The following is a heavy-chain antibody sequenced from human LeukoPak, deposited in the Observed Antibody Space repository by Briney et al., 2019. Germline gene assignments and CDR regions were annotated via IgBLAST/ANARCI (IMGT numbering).Heavy chain of an antibody. V-gene: IGHV1-18*01. CDR3: AREVLDYYDSSGHFDY. Sequence: ASVKVSCKASGYTFTSYGISWVRQAPGQGLEWMGWISAYNGNTNYAQKLQGRVTMTTDTSTSTAYMELRSLRSDDTAVYYCAREVLDYYDSSGHFDYWGQGTLVTVSS. CDR2: ISAYNGNT. J-gene: IGHJ4*02. D-gene: IGHD3-22*01. CDR1: GYTFTSYG.